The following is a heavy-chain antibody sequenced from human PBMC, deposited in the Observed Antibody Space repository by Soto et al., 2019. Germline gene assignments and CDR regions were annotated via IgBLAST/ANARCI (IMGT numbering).Heavy chain of an antibody. J-gene: IGHJ3*02. Sequence: GGSLRLSCAASGFTFSIYAMSWVRQAPGKGLEWVSAISGSGGSKYHADHAKARFTISRDNSKNTLYLKTNSLRAEDKAVYYCAKDQETATTGAFDIWGQGTMLTVSS. V-gene: IGHV3-23*01. CDR1: GFTFSIYA. D-gene: IGHD1-1*01. CDR3: AKDQETATTGAFDI. CDR2: ISGSGGSK.